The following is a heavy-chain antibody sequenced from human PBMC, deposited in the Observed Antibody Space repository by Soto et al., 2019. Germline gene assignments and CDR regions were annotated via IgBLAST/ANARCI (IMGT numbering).Heavy chain of an antibody. CDR3: ARLRWSGPDNFFDY. D-gene: IGHD6-13*01. CDR2: IYYSGST. Sequence: TLSLTCTVSGGSISSSSYYWGWIRQPPGKGLEWIGSIYYSGSTYYNPSLKSRVTISVDTSKNQFSLKLSSVTAADTTVYYCARLRWSGPDNFFDYWGQGTQVTVSS. CDR1: GGSISSSSYY. V-gene: IGHV4-39*01. J-gene: IGHJ4*02.